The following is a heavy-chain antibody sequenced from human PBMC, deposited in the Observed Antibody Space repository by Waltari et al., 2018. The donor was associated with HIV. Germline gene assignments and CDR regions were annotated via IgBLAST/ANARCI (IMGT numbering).Heavy chain of an antibody. CDR3: ARLFYYDTTGYINNAFDI. J-gene: IGHJ3*02. D-gene: IGHD3-22*01. V-gene: IGHV5-51*03. Sequence: EVQLVQSGAEVRKSGESLKISCKDSGNTFTNYCIAWVRQMSGEGLEWMGIIYPFDSDTRYNPSFEGQITISADKSLATAYLEWNNLNASDAAIYYCARLFYYDTTGYINNAFDIWGQGTVVTVS. CDR2: IYPFDSDT. CDR1: GNTFTNYC.